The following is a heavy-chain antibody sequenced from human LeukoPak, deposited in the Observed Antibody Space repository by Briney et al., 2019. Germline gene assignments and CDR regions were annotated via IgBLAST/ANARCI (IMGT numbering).Heavy chain of an antibody. Sequence: PGGSLRLSCVASGFTFSSYWMHWVRQAPGKGLVWVSRIKSDGSTNYADSVKGRFTISRDNAKNTVSLQMNSLRAEDTGVYFCARAPSEIGGYYPEYFRHWAQGTLVTVSS. CDR3: ARAPSEIGGYYPEYFRH. D-gene: IGHD3-22*01. V-gene: IGHV3-74*01. J-gene: IGHJ1*01. CDR2: IKSDGST. CDR1: GFTFSSYW.